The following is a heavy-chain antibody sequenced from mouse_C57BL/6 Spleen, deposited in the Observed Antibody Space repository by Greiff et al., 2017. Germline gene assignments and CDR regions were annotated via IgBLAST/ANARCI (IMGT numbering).Heavy chain of an antibody. CDR2: IRNKANGYTT. Sequence: EVKLVESGGGLVQPGGSLSLSCAASGFTFTDYYMSWVRQPPGKALEWLGFIRNKANGYTTEYSASVKGRFTISRDNSQSILYLQMNALRAEDSATYYCARGYYGNYVPYAMDYWGQGTSVTVSS. V-gene: IGHV7-3*01. CDR3: ARGYYGNYVPYAMDY. D-gene: IGHD2-1*01. CDR1: GFTFTDYY. J-gene: IGHJ4*01.